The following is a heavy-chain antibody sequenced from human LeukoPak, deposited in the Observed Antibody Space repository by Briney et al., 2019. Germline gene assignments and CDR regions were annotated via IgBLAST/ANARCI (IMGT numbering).Heavy chain of an antibody. CDR3: AKGPLDYIHGTHYCDF. V-gene: IGHV3-23*01. CDR2: ISGSGGST. CDR1: GFTFSSYG. D-gene: IGHD4-11*01. Sequence: GGSLRLSCAASGFTFSSYGMSWVRQAPGEGLEWVSAISGSGGSTFYPDSVKGRFTISRDNSKNTLYLQMNSLRAGDTAVYYCAKGPLDYIHGTHYCDFWGQGTLVTVSS. J-gene: IGHJ4*02.